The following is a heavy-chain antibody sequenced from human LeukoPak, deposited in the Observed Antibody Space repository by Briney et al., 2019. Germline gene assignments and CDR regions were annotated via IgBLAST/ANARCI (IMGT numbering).Heavy chain of an antibody. D-gene: IGHD3-9*01. J-gene: IGHJ4*02. CDR2: IKQDGSEK. CDR3: ARVVSSSAWFFDY. Sequence: GGSLRLSCVATGFSFSNYSMHWVRQAPGKGLEWVANIKQDGSEKYYVDSVKGRFTISRDNAKNSLYVQMNSLSAEDTAVYYCARVVSSSAWFFDYWGQGTLVTVSS. V-gene: IGHV3-7*01. CDR1: GFSFSNYS.